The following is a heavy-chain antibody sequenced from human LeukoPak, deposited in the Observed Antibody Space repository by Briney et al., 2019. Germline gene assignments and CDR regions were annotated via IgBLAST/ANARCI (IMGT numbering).Heavy chain of an antibody. J-gene: IGHJ4*02. V-gene: IGHV4-34*01. Sequence: SETLSLTCAVYGGSFGGYSWTWIRQPPGKGLEWIGEIKDSGSPTFNPSLKSRVTMSVDTSNNQFSVRLSSLTAADTAVYYCARGRFSGLPRATTSQFDYWGQGTLVTVSS. D-gene: IGHD6-19*01. CDR3: ARGRFSGLPRATTSQFDY. CDR2: IKDSGSP. CDR1: GGSFGGYS.